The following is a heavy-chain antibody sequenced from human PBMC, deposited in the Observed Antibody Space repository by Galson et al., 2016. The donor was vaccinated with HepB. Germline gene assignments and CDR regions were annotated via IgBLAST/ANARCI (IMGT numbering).Heavy chain of an antibody. CDR2: IYPGDSDT. CDR1: GYSFSSYW. CDR3: ARRTAPASSAVADFNYHYAMDV. J-gene: IGHJ6*02. V-gene: IGHV5-51*01. Sequence: QSGAEVKKPGESLKISCQGSGYSFSSYWVAWVRQMPGKGLEWMGIIYPGDSDTRYSPSFQGQVTISADKHSSTASLQWSSLKVSDTATYYCARRTAPASSAVADFNYHYAMDVWGQGSTVTVSS. D-gene: IGHD6-19*01.